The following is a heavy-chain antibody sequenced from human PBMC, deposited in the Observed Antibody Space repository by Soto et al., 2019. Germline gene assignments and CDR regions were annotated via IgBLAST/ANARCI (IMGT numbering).Heavy chain of an antibody. D-gene: IGHD6-6*01. CDR2: ISYDGSNK. V-gene: IGHV3-30*18. CDR1: GFTFSSYG. J-gene: IGHJ6*02. Sequence: PGGSLRLSCAASGFTFSSYGMHWVRQAPGKGLEWVAVISYDGSNKYYADSVKGRFTISRDNSKNTLYLQMNSLRAEDTAVYYCAKDVSSGAARDYYYYGMDVWGQGTTVTVSS. CDR3: AKDVSSGAARDYYYYGMDV.